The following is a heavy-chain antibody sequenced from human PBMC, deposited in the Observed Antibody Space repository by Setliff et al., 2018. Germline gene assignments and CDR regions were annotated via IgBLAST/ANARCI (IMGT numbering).Heavy chain of an antibody. V-gene: IGHV4-34*01. J-gene: IGHJ3*02. CDR3: ARGPKSGTYNDAFDI. CDR1: GGSFSGYY. D-gene: IGHD1-26*01. Sequence: SETLSLTCAVYGGSFSGYYWSWIRQPPGKGLEWIGEINHSGSTNYNPSLKSRVTISVDTSKNQFSLKLSSVTAADTAVYYCARGPKSGTYNDAFDIWGQGTMVTVSS. CDR2: INHSGST.